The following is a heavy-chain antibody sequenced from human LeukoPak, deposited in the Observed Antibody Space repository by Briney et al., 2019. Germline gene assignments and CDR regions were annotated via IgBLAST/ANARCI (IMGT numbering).Heavy chain of an antibody. CDR1: GFTFSSYS. D-gene: IGHD1-26*01. CDR2: ISSSSSTI. CDR3: AKQSRAWWELLDAFDI. J-gene: IGHJ3*02. V-gene: IGHV3-48*01. Sequence: PGGSLRLSCAASGFTFSSYSMNWVRQAPGKGLEWVSYISSSSSTIYYADSVKGRFTISRDNAKNSLYLQMNSLRAEDTAVYYCAKQSRAWWELLDAFDIWGQGTMVTVSS.